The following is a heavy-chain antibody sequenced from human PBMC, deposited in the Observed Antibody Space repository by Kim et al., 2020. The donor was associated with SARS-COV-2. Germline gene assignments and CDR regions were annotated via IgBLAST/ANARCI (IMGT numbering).Heavy chain of an antibody. D-gene: IGHD3-16*02. Sequence: SETLSLTCTVSGGSISSSSYYWGWIRQPPGKGLEWIGSIYYSGSTYYNPSLKSRVTISVDTSKNQFSLKLSSVTAADTAVYYCARPNPGDYDYVWGSYPPGAFDIWGQGTMVTVSS. CDR2: IYYSGST. J-gene: IGHJ3*02. V-gene: IGHV4-39*01. CDR1: GGSISSSSYY. CDR3: ARPNPGDYDYVWGSYPPGAFDI.